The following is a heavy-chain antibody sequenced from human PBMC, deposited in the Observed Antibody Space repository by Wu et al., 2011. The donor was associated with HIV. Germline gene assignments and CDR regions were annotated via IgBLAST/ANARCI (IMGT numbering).Heavy chain of an antibody. V-gene: IGHV1-69*06. CDR1: GGTFSSYA. CDR2: IIPIFGTV. CDR3: ARGSTSRTYGTTPDYYYYYMDV. J-gene: IGHJ6*03. Sequence: PGASVKVSCKASGGTFSSYAISWVRQAPGQGLEWMGGIIPIFGTVNYAQKFQGRVTITADKSTSTAYMELSSLRSEDTAVYYCARGSTSRTYGTTPDYYYYYMDVWGKGTTVTVSS. D-gene: IGHD4-11*01.